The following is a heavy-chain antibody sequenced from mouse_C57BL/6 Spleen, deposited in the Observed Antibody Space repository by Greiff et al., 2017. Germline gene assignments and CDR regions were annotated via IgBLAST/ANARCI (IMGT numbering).Heavy chain of an antibody. J-gene: IGHJ4*01. CDR2: ISYDGSN. CDR1: GYSITSGYY. Sequence: EVKLQESGPGLVKPSQSLSLTCSVTGYSITSGYYWNWIRQFPGNKLEWMGYISYDGSNNYNPSLKNRISITRDTSKNQFFLKLNSVTTEDTATYYCARIGLGYYYAMDYWGQGTSVTVSS. V-gene: IGHV3-6*01. CDR3: ARIGLGYYYAMDY. D-gene: IGHD4-1*01.